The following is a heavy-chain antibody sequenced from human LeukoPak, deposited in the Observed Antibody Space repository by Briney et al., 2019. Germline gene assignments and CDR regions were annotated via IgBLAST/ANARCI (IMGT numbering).Heavy chain of an antibody. CDR2: ISYSGST. D-gene: IGHD4-23*01. J-gene: IGHJ4*02. V-gene: IGHV4-59*01. CDR1: GSSINVYY. Sequence: SETLSLTCTVSGSSINVYYWSWIRQSPGKGLDWIAYISYSGSTNYNPSLKSRVTISVDTSKNQFSLRLSSMTAADTAVYYCARGGPVVLYPFEYWGQGTLVTVSS. CDR3: ARGGPVVLYPFEY.